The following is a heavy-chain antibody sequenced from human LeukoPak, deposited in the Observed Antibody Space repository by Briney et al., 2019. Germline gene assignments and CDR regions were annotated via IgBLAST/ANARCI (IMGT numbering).Heavy chain of an antibody. CDR2: ISSSGSTI. J-gene: IGHJ4*02. V-gene: IGHV3-48*03. Sequence: PGGSLRLSCAASGFTFSSYEVNWVRQAPGKGLEWVSYISSSGSTIYYADSVKGRFTISRDNAKNSLYLQMNSLRAEDTAVYYCARVAVTATFDYWGQGTLVTVSS. CDR3: ARVAVTATFDY. CDR1: GFTFSSYE. D-gene: IGHD2-21*02.